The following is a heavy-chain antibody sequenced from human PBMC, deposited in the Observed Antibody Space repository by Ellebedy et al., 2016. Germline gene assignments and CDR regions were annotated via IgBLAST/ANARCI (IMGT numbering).Heavy chain of an antibody. CDR3: ARGSGGSYWGAYFDL. Sequence: SETLSLXXTVSGGSISSSSYYWGWIRQPPGKGLEWIGSIYYSGSTYYNPSLKSRVTISVDTSKNQFSLKLSSVTAADTAVYYCARGSGGSYWGAYFDLWGRGTLVTVSS. V-gene: IGHV4-39*07. CDR1: GGSISSSSYY. CDR2: IYYSGST. J-gene: IGHJ2*01. D-gene: IGHD1-26*01.